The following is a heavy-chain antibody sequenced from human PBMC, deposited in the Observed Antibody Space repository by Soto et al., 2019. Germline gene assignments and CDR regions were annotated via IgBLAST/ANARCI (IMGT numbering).Heavy chain of an antibody. J-gene: IGHJ4*02. CDR1: GFTFINYA. D-gene: IGHD1-1*01. V-gene: IGHV3-23*01. CDR2: ISDTGGDS. Sequence: PGGSLRLSCETSGFTFINYAMSWVRKAPGKGLEWVASISDTGGDSYYADSMDGRFTISRDNSKNTLYLQINSLRAEDTAVYYCVRDLYRSATMPCLDHWGQGTLVTVSS. CDR3: VRDLYRSATMPCLDH.